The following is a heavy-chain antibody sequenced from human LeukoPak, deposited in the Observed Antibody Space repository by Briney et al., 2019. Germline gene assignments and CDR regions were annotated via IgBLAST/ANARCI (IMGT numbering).Heavy chain of an antibody. Sequence: PSETLSLTCTVSGGSISSYYWSWIRQPPGKGLEWIGYIYYSGSTNYNPSLKSRVTISVDTSKNQFSLKLSSVTAADTAVYYCARTSAIVGANWFDPWGQGTLVTVSS. J-gene: IGHJ5*02. CDR1: GGSISSYY. D-gene: IGHD5-18*01. V-gene: IGHV4-59*01. CDR2: IYYSGST. CDR3: ARTSAIVGANWFDP.